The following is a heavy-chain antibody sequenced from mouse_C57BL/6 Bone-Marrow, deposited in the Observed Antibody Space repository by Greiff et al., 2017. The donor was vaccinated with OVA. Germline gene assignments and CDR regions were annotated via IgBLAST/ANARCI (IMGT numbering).Heavy chain of an antibody. CDR1: GYSFTDYN. J-gene: IGHJ3*01. D-gene: IGHD1-1*01. V-gene: IGHV1-39*01. Sequence: EVQLQQSGPELVKPGASVKISCKASGYSFTDYNMNWVKQSNGKSLEWIGVINPNYGTTSYNQKFKGKATLTVDQSSSTAYMQLNSLPSEDSAVYYCASSNYYGSSPWCAYWGQGTLVTVSA. CDR3: ASSNYYGSSPWCAY. CDR2: INPNYGTT.